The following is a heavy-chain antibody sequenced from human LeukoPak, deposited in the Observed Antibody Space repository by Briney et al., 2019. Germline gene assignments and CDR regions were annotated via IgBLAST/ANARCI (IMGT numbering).Heavy chain of an antibody. J-gene: IGHJ4*02. CDR1: GRSFSGYY. Sequence: PSETLSLTCAVYGRSFSGYYWTWIRQTPGKGLEWIGEINHSGITDYNPSLRSRVTISVDTSKNQFSLKLSSVSAADTAVYYCARYKYSGSSYYFDYWGQGTLVTVSS. V-gene: IGHV4-34*10. CDR3: ARYKYSGSSYYFDY. D-gene: IGHD1-26*01. CDR2: INHSGIT.